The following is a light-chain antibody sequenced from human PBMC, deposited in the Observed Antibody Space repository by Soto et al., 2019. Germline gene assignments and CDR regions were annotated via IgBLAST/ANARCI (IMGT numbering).Light chain of an antibody. CDR3: TSYASSRTYV. CDR1: SSDVGGYNY. J-gene: IGLJ1*01. Sequence: QSALTQPASVSGSPGQSITISCTGTSSDVGGYNYVSWYQQSPGKAPKLMIYEVNNRPSGVSNRFSGSKSGNTASLTISGLQAEDEADYYCTSYASSRTYVFGTGTKLTVL. CDR2: EVN. V-gene: IGLV2-14*01.